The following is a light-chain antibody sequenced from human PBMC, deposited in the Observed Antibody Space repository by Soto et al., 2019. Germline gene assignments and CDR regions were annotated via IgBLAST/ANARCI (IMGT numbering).Light chain of an antibody. CDR1: SSNIGAGYD. V-gene: IGLV1-40*01. CDR2: GNS. CDR3: QSYDSSLSAHNYV. Sequence: QLVLTQPPSVSGAPGQRVTISCTGSSSNIGAGYDVHWYQQLPGTAPKLLIYGNSNRPSGVPDRFSGSKSGTSASLAITGLQAEDEADYYCQSYDSSLSAHNYVFGTGTKVTVL. J-gene: IGLJ1*01.